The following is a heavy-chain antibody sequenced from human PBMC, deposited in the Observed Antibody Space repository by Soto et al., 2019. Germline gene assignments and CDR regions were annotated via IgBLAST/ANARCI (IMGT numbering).Heavy chain of an antibody. CDR3: ARRSLTTYSGMDV. CDR2: IYYSGST. V-gene: IGHV4-39*01. CDR1: GGSISSSSYY. D-gene: IGHD4-4*01. Sequence: PSETLSLTCTVSGGSISSSSYYWGWIRQPPGKGLEWIGSIYYSGSTYYNPSLKSRVTISVDTSKNQFSLKLSSVTAADTAVYYCARRSLTTYSGMDVWGQGTTVTVSS. J-gene: IGHJ6*02.